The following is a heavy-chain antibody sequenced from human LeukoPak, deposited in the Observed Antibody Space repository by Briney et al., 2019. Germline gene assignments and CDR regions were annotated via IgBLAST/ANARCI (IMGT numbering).Heavy chain of an antibody. CDR2: IYPGDSDT. CDR3: ARRRAYCGGDCYSGSYWYFDL. J-gene: IGHJ2*01. V-gene: IGHV5-51*01. Sequence: GESLKISCKGSGYSFTSYWIGRVRQMPGKGLEWMGIIYPGDSDTRYSPSFQGQVTISADKSISTAYLQWSSLKASDTAMYYCARRRAYCGGDCYSGSYWYFDLWGRGTLVTVSS. CDR1: GYSFTSYW. D-gene: IGHD2-21*02.